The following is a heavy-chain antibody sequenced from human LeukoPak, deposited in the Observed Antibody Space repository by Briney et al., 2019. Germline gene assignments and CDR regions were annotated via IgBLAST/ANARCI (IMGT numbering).Heavy chain of an antibody. CDR3: GGGGGGLGELSFS. D-gene: IGHD3-16*02. CDR2: IIPIFGTA. Sequence: SVKVSCKPSGGTFSSYVISWVRQAPGQGLEWMGRIIPIFGTANYAQKFQGRVTTTTDESTSTVYMELSSLRSDDAAVYYYGGGGGGLGELSFSRGQGTLVTVSS. V-gene: IGHV1-69*05. J-gene: IGHJ4*02. CDR1: GGTFSSYV.